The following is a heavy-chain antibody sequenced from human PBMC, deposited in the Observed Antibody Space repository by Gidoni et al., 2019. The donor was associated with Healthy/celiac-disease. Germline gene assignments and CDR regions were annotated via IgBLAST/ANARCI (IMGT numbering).Heavy chain of an antibody. J-gene: IGHJ4*02. D-gene: IGHD6-6*01. V-gene: IGHV3-48*03. CDR1: GFTFSSYE. Sequence: EVQLVESGGGLAQPGGSLRLSCAASGFTFSSYEMNWVRQAQGKGLEWVSYISSSGSTIYYADSVKSRFTISRDNAKNSLYLQMNSLRAEDTAVYYCARVVDYSSSSHFDYWGQGTLVTVSS. CDR2: ISSSGSTI. CDR3: ARVVDYSSSSHFDY.